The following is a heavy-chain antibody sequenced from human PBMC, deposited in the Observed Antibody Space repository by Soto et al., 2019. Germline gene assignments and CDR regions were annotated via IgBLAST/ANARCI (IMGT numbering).Heavy chain of an antibody. CDR2: ISYDGSNK. CDR3: AKDIVVVVAATQGYYYYGMDV. V-gene: IGHV3-30*18. D-gene: IGHD2-15*01. J-gene: IGHJ6*02. Sequence: GGSLRLSCAASGFTFSSYGMHWVRQAPGKGLEWVAVISYDGSNKYYADSVKGRFTISRDNSKNTLYLQMNSLRAEDTAVYYCAKDIVVVVAATQGYYYYGMDVWGQGTTVTVSS. CDR1: GFTFSSYG.